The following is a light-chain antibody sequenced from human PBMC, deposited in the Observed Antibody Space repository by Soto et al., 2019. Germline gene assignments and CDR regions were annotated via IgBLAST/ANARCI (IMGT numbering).Light chain of an antibody. CDR3: QQRSNWPPIT. J-gene: IGKJ5*01. CDR2: DAS. Sequence: EIVLTQSPATLSLSPGERATLSCRASQSVSSYLAWYQQKPGQAPRLLIYDASNRATGIPARFTGSGSGKDFTLTISSLEPEDCAVYYCQQRSNWPPITFGQGTRLEIK. V-gene: IGKV3-11*01. CDR1: QSVSSY.